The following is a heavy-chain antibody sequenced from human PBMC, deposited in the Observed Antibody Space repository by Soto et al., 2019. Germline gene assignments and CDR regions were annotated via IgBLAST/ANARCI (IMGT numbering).Heavy chain of an antibody. D-gene: IGHD2-8*01. CDR1: GFTFSSYA. CDR3: AKVAGDIVLIVYAIREYYFDY. V-gene: IGHV3-23*01. CDR2: ISGSGGST. J-gene: IGHJ4*02. Sequence: GGSLRLSCAASGFTFSSYAMSWVRQAPGKGLEWVSAISGSGGSTYYADSVKGRFTISRDDSKNTLYLQMNSLRAEDTAVYYCAKVAGDIVLIVYAIREYYFDYWGQGTLVTVSS.